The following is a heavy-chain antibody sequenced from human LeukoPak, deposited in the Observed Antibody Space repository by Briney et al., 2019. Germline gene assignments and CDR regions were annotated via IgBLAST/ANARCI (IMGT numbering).Heavy chain of an antibody. Sequence: IPSETLSLTCTVSGGSVGSGTYYWSWIRQSPGKGLEWIGNVYYSGSAYYNPSLKSRVTMSVDTSKNQFSLKLSSVTAADTAVYYCARKPIINNAWYYFDYWGQGTLVTVSS. CDR1: GGSVGSGTYY. D-gene: IGHD1/OR15-1a*01. CDR2: VYYSGSA. CDR3: ARKPIINNAWYYFDY. J-gene: IGHJ4*02. V-gene: IGHV4-39*07.